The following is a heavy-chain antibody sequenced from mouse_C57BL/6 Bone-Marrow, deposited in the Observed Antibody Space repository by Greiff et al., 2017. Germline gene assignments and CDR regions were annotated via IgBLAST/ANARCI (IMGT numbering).Heavy chain of an antibody. Sequence: VRLQQSGAELVRPGASVKLSCKASGYTFTDYYINWVKQRPGQGLEWIARIYPGSGNTYYNEKFKGKATLTAEKSSSTAYMQLSSLTSEDSAVYFCAKAFYYGSSYEYFDVWGTGTTVTVSS. CDR2: IYPGSGNT. D-gene: IGHD1-1*01. CDR1: GYTFTDYY. V-gene: IGHV1-76*01. J-gene: IGHJ1*03. CDR3: AKAFYYGSSYEYFDV.